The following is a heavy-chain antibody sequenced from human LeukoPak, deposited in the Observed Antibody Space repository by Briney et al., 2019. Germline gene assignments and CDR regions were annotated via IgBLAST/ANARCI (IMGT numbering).Heavy chain of an antibody. CDR2: IYPGDSDT. V-gene: IGHV5-51*01. CDR3: ARLTTPYDYVWGSHRRGAFDI. CDR1: GYSFTSYW. J-gene: IGHJ3*02. D-gene: IGHD3-16*01. Sequence: GESLKISCKGSGYSFTSYWIGWVRQMPGKGLEWMGIIYPGDSDTRYSPSFQGQVTISADKSISTAYLQWSSLKASDTAMYYCARLTTPYDYVWGSHRRGAFDIWGQGTMVTVSS.